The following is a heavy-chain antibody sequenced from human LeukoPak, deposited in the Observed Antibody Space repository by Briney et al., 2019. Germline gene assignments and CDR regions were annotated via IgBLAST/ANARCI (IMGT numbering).Heavy chain of an antibody. CDR2: IYYSGST. J-gene: IGHJ4*02. V-gene: IGHV4-30-4*01. Sequence: SQTLSLTCTVSGGSISSGDYYWSWIRQPPGKGLEWIGYIYYSGSTYYNSSLKSRVTISVDTSKNQFSLKLSSVTAADTAVYYCARDSYGSGSYWLFDYWGQGTLVTVSS. CDR3: ARDSYGSGSYWLFDY. D-gene: IGHD3-10*01. CDR1: GGSISSGDYY.